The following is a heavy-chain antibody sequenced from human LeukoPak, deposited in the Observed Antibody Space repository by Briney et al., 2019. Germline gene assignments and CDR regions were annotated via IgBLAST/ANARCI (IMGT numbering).Heavy chain of an antibody. CDR3: ARGLFVLRYSSSSPFDC. D-gene: IGHD6-6*01. Sequence: GGSLRLSCAASGFTFSSYSMNWVRQAPGKGLEWVSFISGSSSYTHYADSVKGRFTISRDNAKSALYLQMNSLRVEDAAVYYCARGLFVLRYSSSSPFDCWGQGTLVTVSS. J-gene: IGHJ4*02. CDR2: ISGSSSYT. CDR1: GFTFSSYS. V-gene: IGHV3-21*01.